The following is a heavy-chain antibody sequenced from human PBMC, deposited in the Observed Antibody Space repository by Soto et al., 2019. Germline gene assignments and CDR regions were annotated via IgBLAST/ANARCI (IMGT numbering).Heavy chain of an antibody. V-gene: IGHV1-18*01. Sequence: QVQLVQSRGEVKKPGASVKVSCKTSGYSFTTYDSSWVRQAPGQGLEWMGWISGYNGNTNYAQKLKGRITKATATSTSTSYMELSSLRSDATAVYYGASDGPAPYYYCDMDVWGQGSAVTVCS. CDR2: ISGYNGNT. CDR3: ASDGPAPYYYCDMDV. J-gene: IGHJ6*02. CDR1: GYSFTTYD.